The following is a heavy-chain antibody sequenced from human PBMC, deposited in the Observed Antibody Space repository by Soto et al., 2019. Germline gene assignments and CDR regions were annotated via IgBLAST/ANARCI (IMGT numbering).Heavy chain of an antibody. CDR1: GGTFGSHT. V-gene: IGHV1-69*12. CDR2: IMPVFGET. Sequence: QVQLVQSGAEVKKPGSSVKVSCRASGGTFGSHTISWVRQAPGQGLEWMGGIMPVFGETNYARKFQGRVTMTANESTTTAYIEVSILTSEDTALYYCAGEGVTSSVSMPWMGYHYYGLDVWGQGTTVIVS. J-gene: IGHJ6*02. D-gene: IGHD5-18*01. CDR3: AGEGVTSSVSMPWMGYHYYGLDV.